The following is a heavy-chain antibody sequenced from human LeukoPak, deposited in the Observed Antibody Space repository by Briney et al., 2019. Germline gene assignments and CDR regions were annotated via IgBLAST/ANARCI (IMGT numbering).Heavy chain of an antibody. CDR2: IYPSDSDT. CDR1: GYSLTSYW. CDR3: ARTSSSWYNY. V-gene: IGHV5-51*01. D-gene: IGHD6-13*01. J-gene: IGHJ4*02. Sequence: GESLKISCKGPGYSLTSYWIGWVRQMPGKGLEWMGIIYPSDSDTRYSPSFQGQVTISVDKSISTAYLQWSSLKASDTAMYYCARTSSSWYNYWGQGTLVTVSS.